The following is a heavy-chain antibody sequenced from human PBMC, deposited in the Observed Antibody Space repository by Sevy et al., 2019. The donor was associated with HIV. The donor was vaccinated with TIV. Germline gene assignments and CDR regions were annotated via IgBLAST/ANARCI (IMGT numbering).Heavy chain of an antibody. CDR3: ARGRATNGGTFYFDL. D-gene: IGHD2-8*01. V-gene: IGHV1-18*01. CDR1: GYIFKNHD. CDR2: IRTYNGDT. J-gene: IGHJ4*02. Sequence: ASVKVSCKASGYIFKNHDITWVRQAPGQGLEWMGWIRTYNGDTQYAQNFKGRVIMTTDTSKSTAYLDVRSLRSDDTAVYYCARGRATNGGTFYFDLWAQGTLVTVSS.